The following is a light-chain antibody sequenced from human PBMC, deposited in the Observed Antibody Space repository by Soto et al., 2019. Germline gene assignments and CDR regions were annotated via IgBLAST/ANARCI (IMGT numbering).Light chain of an antibody. CDR3: QQYNSYPWT. J-gene: IGKJ1*01. Sequence: IQMTQPPSTLSGSLGERVTITCRASQTISSWLAWYQQKPGKAPKLLIYKASTLKSGVPSRFSGSGSGTEFTLTITSLQPDDFATYYCQQYNSYPWTFGQGTKVDIK. CDR2: KAS. V-gene: IGKV1-5*03. CDR1: QTISSW.